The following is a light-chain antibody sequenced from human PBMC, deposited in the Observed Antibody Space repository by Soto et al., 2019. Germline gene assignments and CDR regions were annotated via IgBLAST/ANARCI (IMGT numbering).Light chain of an antibody. CDR2: GAS. Sequence: EIVRTQSPGTLSVSPGERATLSCRASQRVSSNLAWYQQKPGQAPRLLIYGASTRATGIPARFSGSGSETEFTLTISSLQSEDFAVYYCQQFYNWPRTFGQGTKVEIK. V-gene: IGKV3-15*01. J-gene: IGKJ1*01. CDR1: QRVSSN. CDR3: QQFYNWPRT.